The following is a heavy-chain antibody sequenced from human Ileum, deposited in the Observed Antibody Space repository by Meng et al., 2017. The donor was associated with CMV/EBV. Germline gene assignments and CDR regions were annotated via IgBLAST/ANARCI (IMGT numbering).Heavy chain of an antibody. J-gene: IGHJ4*01. CDR3: ARENNGPEEY. CDR2: INIDGTFR. Sequence: LSCAASGFCFGYYWMHWVRQAPGKGLEWVSRINIDGTFRRYADSVEGRCTVSRDNAKNMLYLEMNNLRAEDTAVYYCARENNGPEEYWGQGTLVTVSS. CDR1: GFCFGYYW. V-gene: IGHV3-74*01. D-gene: IGHD1-14*01.